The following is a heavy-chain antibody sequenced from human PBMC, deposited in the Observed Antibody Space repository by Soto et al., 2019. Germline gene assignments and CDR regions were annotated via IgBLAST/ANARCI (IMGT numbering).Heavy chain of an antibody. Sequence: EVQLVESGGGLVQPGGSLRLSCTASGFTFSDSWMTWVRQAPGKGLEWVARIKPDESEKKYADSVKGRFSISRDNAKNAMYLQMDSLRGEDTAGYYCVRGGSTYASWGQGTLVTVSS. CDR1: GFTFSDSW. V-gene: IGHV3-7*01. J-gene: IGHJ5*02. CDR3: VRGGSTYAS. CDR2: IKPDESEK. D-gene: IGHD4-4*01.